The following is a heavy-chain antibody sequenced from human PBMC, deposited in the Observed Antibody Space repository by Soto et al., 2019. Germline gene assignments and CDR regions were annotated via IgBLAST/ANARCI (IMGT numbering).Heavy chain of an antibody. CDR2: ISYDGSKE. CDR1: GFTFSSYG. V-gene: IGHV3-33*05. CDR3: ARDFTVGATYSGPYYYAMDV. D-gene: IGHD1-26*01. J-gene: IGHJ6*02. Sequence: GGSLRLSCAASGFTFSSYGMHWVRRAPGKGLEWVALISYDGSKEYYADSVRGQFTISRDNSKNTLYLQMNFLRVEDTAVYYCARDFTVGATYSGPYYYAMDVWGQGTTVTVSS.